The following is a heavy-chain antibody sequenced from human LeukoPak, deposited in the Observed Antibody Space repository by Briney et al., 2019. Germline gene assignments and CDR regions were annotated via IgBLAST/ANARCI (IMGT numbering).Heavy chain of an antibody. CDR3: AKDGGGPLD. CDR1: GFTLRTSW. CDR2: IKQDGSEK. D-gene: IGHD3-10*01. J-gene: IGHJ4*02. Sequence: GGSLRLSCAASGFTLRTSWMSWVRQAPGKGLEWVGNIKQDGSEKNYVDSVKGRFTISRDNAKHSLYLQMNNLRAEDTAVYYCAKDGGGPLDWGQGTLVTVSS. V-gene: IGHV3-7*01.